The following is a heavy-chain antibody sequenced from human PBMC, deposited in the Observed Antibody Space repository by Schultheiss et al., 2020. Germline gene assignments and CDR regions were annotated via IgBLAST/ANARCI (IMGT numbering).Heavy chain of an antibody. CDR1: GYTFTGYY. V-gene: IGHV1-2*02. J-gene: IGHJ6*04. CDR3: AREARYYDFWSGYSHPYGMDV. D-gene: IGHD3-3*01. Sequence: ASVKVSCKASGYTFTGYYMHWVRQAPGQGLEWMGWINPNSGGTNYAQKFQGRVTMTRDTSISTAYMELSRLRSDDTAVYYCAREARYYDFWSGYSHPYGMDVWGKGTTVTVSS. CDR2: INPNSGGT.